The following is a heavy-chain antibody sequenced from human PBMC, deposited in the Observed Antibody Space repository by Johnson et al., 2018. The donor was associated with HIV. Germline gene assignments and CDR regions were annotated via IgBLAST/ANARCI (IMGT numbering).Heavy chain of an antibody. CDR1: GFTFSRYG. V-gene: IGHV3-30*02. J-gene: IGHJ3*02. CDR3: AKRVSGWNFGVDAFDI. D-gene: IGHD6-19*01. Sequence: QEKLVESGGGVVQPGGSLRLSCVASGFTFSRYGMHWVRQAPGKGLEWVAFIPNDGSNEYYADSVKGRFTISRDNSENTLYLQMNSLRAEDTSVFYCAKRVSGWNFGVDAFDIWGQGTMVTVSS. CDR2: IPNDGSNE.